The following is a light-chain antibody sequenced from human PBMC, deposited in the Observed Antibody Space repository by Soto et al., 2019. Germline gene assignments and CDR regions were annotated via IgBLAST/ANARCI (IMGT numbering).Light chain of an antibody. CDR2: EVS. CDR1: SSDVGGYNY. Sequence: QSVLTQPASVSGSPGQSITISCTGTSSDVGGYNYVSWYQQHPGKAPKLMIYEVSNRPSGVSNRFSGSKSGNTASLTISGLQAEDEAHYYSSSYTSSSTLYVFRTGTKVTVL. V-gene: IGLV2-14*01. CDR3: SSYTSSSTLYV. J-gene: IGLJ1*01.